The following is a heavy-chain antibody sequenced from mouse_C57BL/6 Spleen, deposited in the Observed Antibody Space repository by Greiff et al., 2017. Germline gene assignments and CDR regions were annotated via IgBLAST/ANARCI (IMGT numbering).Heavy chain of an antibody. CDR2: INPGSGGT. V-gene: IGHV1-54*01. D-gene: IGHD2-1*01. CDR3: ARDGGNYVFAY. Sequence: QVQLQQSGAELVRPGTSVKVSCKASGYAFTNYLIEWVKQRPGQGLEWIGVINPGSGGTNYNEKFKGKATLTADKSSSTAYMQLSSLTSEDSAVYFCARDGGNYVFAYWGQGTLVTVSA. J-gene: IGHJ3*01. CDR1: GYAFTNYL.